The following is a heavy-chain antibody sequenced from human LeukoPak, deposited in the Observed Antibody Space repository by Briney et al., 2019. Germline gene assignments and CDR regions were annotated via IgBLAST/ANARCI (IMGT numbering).Heavy chain of an antibody. Sequence: GGSLRLSCTASGFTFSSYSLNWVRQAPGKGLEWVSAISGSGGSTYYADSVKGRFTISRDNSKNTLYLQMNSLRAEDTAVYYCAKGRLLWFGELFTNWFDPWGQGTLVTVSS. CDR3: AKGRLLWFGELFTNWFDP. J-gene: IGHJ5*02. CDR2: ISGSGGST. CDR1: GFTFSSYS. V-gene: IGHV3-23*01. D-gene: IGHD3-10*01.